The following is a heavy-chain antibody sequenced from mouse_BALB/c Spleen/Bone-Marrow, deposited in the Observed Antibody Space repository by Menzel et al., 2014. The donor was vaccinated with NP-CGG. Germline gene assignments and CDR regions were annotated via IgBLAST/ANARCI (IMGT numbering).Heavy chain of an antibody. CDR3: TRLRVYYFDY. V-gene: IGHV1-69*02. CDR1: GYTFTSYW. J-gene: IGHJ2*01. Sequence: QVQLQQSGAELARPGASVKLSCKASGYTFTSYWINWVKQRPGQGLEWIGNIYPSDSYTNYNQKFKDKATLTVDKSSSAAHMQLSSPTSEDAAVYYCTRLRVYYFDYWGQGTTLTVSS. CDR2: IYPSDSYT.